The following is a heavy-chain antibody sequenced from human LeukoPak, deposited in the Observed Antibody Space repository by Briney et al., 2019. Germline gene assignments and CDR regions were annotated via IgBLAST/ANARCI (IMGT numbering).Heavy chain of an antibody. Sequence: GASVKVSCKASGYTFTSYGISWVRQAPGQGLEWMGWINPNSGGTKYAQKFQGRVTMTRDTSIRTVYMELSSLRSDDTAVYYCARVGYYDNSAYYYMWDYFDPWGQGTLVTVSS. CDR2: INPNSGGT. V-gene: IGHV1-2*02. D-gene: IGHD3-22*01. CDR1: GYTFTSYG. J-gene: IGHJ5*02. CDR3: ARVGYYDNSAYYYMWDYFDP.